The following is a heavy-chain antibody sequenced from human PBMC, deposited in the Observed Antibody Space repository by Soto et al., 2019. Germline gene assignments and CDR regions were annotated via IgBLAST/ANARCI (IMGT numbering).Heavy chain of an antibody. CDR3: AREVGYGDFSAALLD. Sequence: VQLMQSGAEVKKPGSSVKVSCKASGGTFSSHSINWVRQAPGQGLEWMGGIITLFGTSNYAQNFQGRVTITADQSTITAYMELNSLTSDDPAVYYCAREVGYGDFSAALLDWGQGTLVTVSS. CDR1: GGTFSSHS. CDR2: IITLFGTS. J-gene: IGHJ4*02. V-gene: IGHV1-69*01. D-gene: IGHD2-21*02.